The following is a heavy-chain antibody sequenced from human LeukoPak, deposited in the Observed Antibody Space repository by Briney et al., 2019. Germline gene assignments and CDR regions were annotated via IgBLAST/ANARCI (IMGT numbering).Heavy chain of an antibody. V-gene: IGHV3-23*01. CDR1: GFIFSSYG. CDR2: IAGSGTGK. Sequence: GGSLRLSCVGSGFIFSSYGMGWVRQAPGKGLEWVSGIAGSGTGKYYADSGKGRFTISRDNCKNTVYLQMNNLRAEDTAVYYCTKGGWSGSPLNWFDPWGQGTLVTVSS. J-gene: IGHJ5*02. CDR3: TKGGWSGSPLNWFDP. D-gene: IGHD3-3*01.